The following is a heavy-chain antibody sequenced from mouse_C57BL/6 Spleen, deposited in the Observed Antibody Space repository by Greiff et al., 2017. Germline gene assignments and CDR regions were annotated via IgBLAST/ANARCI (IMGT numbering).Heavy chain of an antibody. CDR2: IHPNSGST. D-gene: IGHD1-1*01. CDR1: GYTFTSYW. CDR3: AVGGTTVVAPYYAMDY. V-gene: IGHV1-64*01. Sequence: QVQLQQPGAELVKPGASVKLSCKASGYTFTSYWMHWVKQRPGQGLEWIGMIHPNSGSTNYNKKFKSKATLTVDKSSSTAYMQLSSLTSEDSAVYYCAVGGTTVVAPYYAMDYWGQGTSVTVSS. J-gene: IGHJ4*01.